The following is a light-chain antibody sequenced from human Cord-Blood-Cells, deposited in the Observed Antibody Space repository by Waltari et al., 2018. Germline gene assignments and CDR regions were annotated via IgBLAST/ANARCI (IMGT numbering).Light chain of an antibody. J-gene: IGKJ1*01. CDR1: QSISSY. Sequence: DIQMTQSTSSLSASVGARIPITCRASQSISSYLNWYQQKPGKAPKLLIYAASSLQSGVPSRFSGSGSGTDFTLTISSLQPEDFATYYCQQSYSTLWTFGQGTKVEIK. CDR2: AAS. V-gene: IGKV1-39*01. CDR3: QQSYSTLWT.